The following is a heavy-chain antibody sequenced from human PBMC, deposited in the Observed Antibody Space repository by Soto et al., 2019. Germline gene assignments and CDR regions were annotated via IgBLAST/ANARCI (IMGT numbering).Heavy chain of an antibody. CDR2: IYYSGST. Sequence: SETLSLTCTVSGGSISSGDYYWSWIRQPPGKGLEWIGYIYYSGSTYYNPSLKSRVTISVDTSKNQFSLKLSSVTAADTAVYYCAREGFGVTIFGVVIPYGMDVWGQGTTVTV. D-gene: IGHD3-3*01. V-gene: IGHV4-30-4*01. CDR1: GGSISSGDYY. J-gene: IGHJ6*02. CDR3: AREGFGVTIFGVVIPYGMDV.